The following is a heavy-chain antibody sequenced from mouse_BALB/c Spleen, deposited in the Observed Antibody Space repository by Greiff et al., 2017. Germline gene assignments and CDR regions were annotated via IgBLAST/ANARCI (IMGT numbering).Heavy chain of an antibody. Sequence: ESGPGLVKPSQSLSLTCSVTGYSITSGYYWNWIRQFPGNKLEWMGYISYDGSNNYNPSLKNRISITRDTSKNQFFLKLNSVTTEDTATYYCARYYYGHYAMDYWGQGTSVTVSS. V-gene: IGHV3-6*02. D-gene: IGHD1-1*01. CDR3: ARYYYGHYAMDY. CDR1: GYSITSGYY. CDR2: ISYDGSN. J-gene: IGHJ4*01.